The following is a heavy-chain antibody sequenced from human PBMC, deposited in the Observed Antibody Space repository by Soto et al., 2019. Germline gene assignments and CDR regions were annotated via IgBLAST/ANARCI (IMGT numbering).Heavy chain of an antibody. CDR2: ISGSGGST. CDR1: GFTFSSYA. Sequence: GGSLRLSCAASGFTFSSYAMSWVRQAPGKGLEWVSAISGSGGSTYYADSVKGRFTISRDNSTSTAYMELSSLRSEDTAVYYCARASLEVVVAAMKYNWFDPWGQGTLVTVSS. V-gene: IGHV3-23*01. CDR3: ARASLEVVVAAMKYNWFDP. D-gene: IGHD2-15*01. J-gene: IGHJ5*02.